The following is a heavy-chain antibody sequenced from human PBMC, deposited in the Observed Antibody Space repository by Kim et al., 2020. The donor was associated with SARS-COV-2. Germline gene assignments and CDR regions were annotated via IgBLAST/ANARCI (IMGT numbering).Heavy chain of an antibody. CDR1: GGSISSSSYY. CDR3: ARRRIAVAGTPNAFDI. Sequence: SETLSLTCTVSGGSISSSSYYWGWIRQPPGKGLEWIGSIYYSGSTYYNPSLKSRVTISVDTSKNQFSLKLSSVTAADTAVYYCARRRIAVAGTPNAFDIWGQGTMVTVSS. V-gene: IGHV4-39*01. CDR2: IYYSGST. J-gene: IGHJ3*02. D-gene: IGHD6-19*01.